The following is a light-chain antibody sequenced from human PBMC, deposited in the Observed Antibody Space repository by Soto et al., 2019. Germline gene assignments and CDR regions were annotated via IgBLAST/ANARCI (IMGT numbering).Light chain of an antibody. CDR3: AAWDDRQSGPV. Sequence: QSVLTQPPSVSGTPGQRVTISCSGSSSNIGSNSINWYQHLPGTAPKLLIYTNSHRPSGVPDRFSGSKSGTSASLAISGLQTEDEADYDCAAWDDRQSGPVFGGGTKLTVL. CDR2: TNS. CDR1: SSNIGSNS. J-gene: IGLJ2*01. V-gene: IGLV1-44*01.